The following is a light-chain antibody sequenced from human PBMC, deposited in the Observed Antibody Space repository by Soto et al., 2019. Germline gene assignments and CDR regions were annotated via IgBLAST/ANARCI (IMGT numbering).Light chain of an antibody. CDR3: QQYGRSPPIT. Sequence: EIVLTQSPGTLSLSPGERATLSCRASQSVSSSYLAWYQQKPGQAPRLLIYGASSRATGIPDRFSGSGSGTDFTLTITRLEPEDFALYYCQQYGRSPPITFGQGTRLEIK. J-gene: IGKJ5*01. CDR1: QSVSSSY. V-gene: IGKV3-20*01. CDR2: GAS.